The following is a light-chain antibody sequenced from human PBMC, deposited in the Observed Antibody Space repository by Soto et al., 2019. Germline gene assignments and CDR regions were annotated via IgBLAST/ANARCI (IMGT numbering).Light chain of an antibody. CDR2: LAS. J-gene: IGKJ1*01. CDR3: QQYFSPPAT. V-gene: IGKV4-1*01. CDR1: QSVLKSSNDKNH. Sequence: DIVMTQSPDSLAVSLGERATINCKSSQSVLKSSNDKNHLAWYQQKPGQPPRLLIYLASYRGSGVPDRFSGGGSGTDFPLTISGLQAEDVAIYYCQQYFSPPATFGPGTKVEI.